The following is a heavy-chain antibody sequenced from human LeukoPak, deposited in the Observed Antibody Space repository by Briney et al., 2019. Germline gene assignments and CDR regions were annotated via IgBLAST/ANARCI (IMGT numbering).Heavy chain of an antibody. D-gene: IGHD4-23*01. CDR1: GFTFSSYS. V-gene: IGHV3-74*01. J-gene: IGHJ4*02. CDR3: ARLTTVVTMPVDY. CDR2: INSDGSST. Sequence: GGSLRLSFAASGFTFSSYSMNWVRQAPGKGLVWVSRINSDGSSTSYADSVKGRFTISRDNAKNTLYLQMNSLRAEDTAVYYCARLTTVVTMPVDYWGQGTLVTVSS.